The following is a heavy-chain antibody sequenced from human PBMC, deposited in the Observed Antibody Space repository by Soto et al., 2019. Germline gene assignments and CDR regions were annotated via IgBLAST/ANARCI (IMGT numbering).Heavy chain of an antibody. CDR2: VYWDDDK. D-gene: IGHD2-8*02. V-gene: IGHV2-5*02. Sequence: QITLKESGPTLVKPTQTLTLTCTFSGFSLSTNGVALGWIRQPPGQALEWLALVYWDDDKRYSPSLKSRLTITQDTSKKQVVLTMTNMHPVDTATYYCAHLLVSTLDFDYWGQGTLVSVPS. J-gene: IGHJ4*02. CDR1: GFSLSTNGVA. CDR3: AHLLVSTLDFDY.